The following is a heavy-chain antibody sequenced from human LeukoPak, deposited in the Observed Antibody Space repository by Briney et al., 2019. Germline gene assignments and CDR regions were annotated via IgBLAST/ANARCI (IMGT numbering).Heavy chain of an antibody. CDR1: GYTFTSYF. CDR3: ARGPWEWELPLVHYFDY. J-gene: IGHJ4*02. Sequence: GASVKVSCKASGYTFTSYFMHWVRQAPGQRLEWMAMINPSGGSTSYAQKFQGRVTMTRDTSTSTVYMELRSLRSDDTAVYYCARGPWEWELPLVHYFDYWGQGTLVTVSS. D-gene: IGHD1-26*01. V-gene: IGHV1-46*01. CDR2: INPSGGST.